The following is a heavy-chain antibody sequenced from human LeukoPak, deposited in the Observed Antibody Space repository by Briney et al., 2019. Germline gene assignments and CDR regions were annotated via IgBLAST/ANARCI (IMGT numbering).Heavy chain of an antibody. J-gene: IGHJ4*02. CDR1: GFSLSTSGVG. Sequence: SGPTLSKPTQTLTLTCTFSGFSLSTSGVGVGWIRQPPGKALEWLALIYWDDDKRYSPSLRSRLTIAKDTSENHVFLTMTNMDPVDTATYYCAHRATGSCSGAGCWTDFDYWGQGTLVTVSS. CDR3: AHRATGSCSGAGCWTDFDY. D-gene: IGHD2-15*01. V-gene: IGHV2-5*02. CDR2: IYWDDDK.